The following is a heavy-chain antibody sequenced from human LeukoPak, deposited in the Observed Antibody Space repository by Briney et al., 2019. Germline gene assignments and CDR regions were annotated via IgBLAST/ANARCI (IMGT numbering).Heavy chain of an antibody. Sequence: SQTLSLTCTVSGGSISSGGYYWSWIRQHPGKGLEWIGYIYYSGSTYYNPSPKSRVTISVDTSKNQFSLKLSSVTAADTAVYYCARSVEMATIKVFDYWGQGTLVTVSS. CDR3: ARSVEMATIKVFDY. D-gene: IGHD5-24*01. V-gene: IGHV4-31*03. J-gene: IGHJ4*02. CDR1: GGSISSGGYY. CDR2: IYYSGST.